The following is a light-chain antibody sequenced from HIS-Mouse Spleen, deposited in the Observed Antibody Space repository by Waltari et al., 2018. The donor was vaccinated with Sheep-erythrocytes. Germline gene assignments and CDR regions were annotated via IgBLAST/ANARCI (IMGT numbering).Light chain of an antibody. CDR2: EVS. CDR1: SSDVGGYNY. J-gene: IGLJ3*02. CDR3: SSYTSSSTWV. Sequence: QSALTQPRSVSGSPGQSVTISCTGTSSDVGGYNYVPWYQQHPGKAPKLMIYEVSNRPSGVSNRFSGSKYGNTASLTISGLQAEDEADYYCSSYTSSSTWVFGGGTKLTVL. V-gene: IGLV2-14*01.